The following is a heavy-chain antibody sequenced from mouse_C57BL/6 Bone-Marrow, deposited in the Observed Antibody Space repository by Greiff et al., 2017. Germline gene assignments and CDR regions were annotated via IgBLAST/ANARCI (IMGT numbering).Heavy chain of an antibody. CDR1: GFTFSDYY. Sequence: EVKLMESEGGLVQPGSSLKLSCTASGFTFSDYYMAWVRQVPEKGLEWVANINYDGSSTYYLDSLKSRFIISRDNAKNILYLQMSSLKSEDTATYYCARDRMTRFAYWGQGTLVTVSA. CDR2: INYDGSST. V-gene: IGHV5-16*01. CDR3: ARDRMTRFAY. D-gene: IGHD2-13*01. J-gene: IGHJ3*01.